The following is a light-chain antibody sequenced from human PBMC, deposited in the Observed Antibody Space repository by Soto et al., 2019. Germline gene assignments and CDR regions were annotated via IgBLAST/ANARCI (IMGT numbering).Light chain of an antibody. CDR3: QAWDSSTGVV. CDR2: QDS. J-gene: IGLJ2*01. CDR1: KLGDKY. V-gene: IGLV3-1*01. Sequence: SYELTQPPSVSVSPGQTASITCSGDKLGDKYACWYQQKPGQSPVLVIYQDSKRPSGIPERFSGSNSGNTATLTISGTQAMDEDDYYCQAWDSSTGVVFGGGTKLTVL.